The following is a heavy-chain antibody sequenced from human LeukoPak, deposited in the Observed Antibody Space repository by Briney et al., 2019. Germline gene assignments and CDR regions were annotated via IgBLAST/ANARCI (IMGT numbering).Heavy chain of an antibody. CDR1: GGSISSGDYY. CDR3: ARGGPYYYDSSGYYDRSGMDV. D-gene: IGHD3-22*01. Sequence: SETLSLTCAVSGGSISSGDYYWSWIRQPPGKGLEWIGYIYYSGSTYYNPSLKSRVTISVDTSKNQFSLKLSSVTAADTAVYYCARGGPYYYDSSGYYDRSGMDVWGQGTTVTVSS. J-gene: IGHJ6*02. CDR2: IYYSGST. V-gene: IGHV4-30-4*01.